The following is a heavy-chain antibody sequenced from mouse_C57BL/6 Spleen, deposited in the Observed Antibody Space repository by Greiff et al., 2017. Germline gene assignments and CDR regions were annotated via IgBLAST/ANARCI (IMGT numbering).Heavy chain of an antibody. D-gene: IGHD2-10*01. CDR1: GYTFTSYW. V-gene: IGHV1-55*01. Sequence: QVQLKQSGAELVKPGASVKMSCTASGYTFTSYWITWVKQRPGQGLEWIGDIYPGSGSTNYNEKFKSKATLTVDTSSSTAYMQLSSLTSEDSAVYYCARDPYYGNWFAYWGQGTLVTVSA. J-gene: IGHJ3*01. CDR3: ARDPYYGNWFAY. CDR2: IYPGSGST.